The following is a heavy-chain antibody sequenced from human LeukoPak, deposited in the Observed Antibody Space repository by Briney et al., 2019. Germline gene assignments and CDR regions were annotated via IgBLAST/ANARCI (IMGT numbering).Heavy chain of an antibody. CDR1: GDSIRSYY. D-gene: IGHD6-19*01. V-gene: IGHV4-4*07. J-gene: IGHJ4*02. CDR2: IQTSGTT. CDR3: ARDKGSGWFDY. Sequence: PSETLSLTCTVSGDSIRSYYWGWIRQPAGKGLEWIGRIQTSGTTNYNPSLKSRLSMSVDTSKKQFSLRLSSLTAADTAVYYCARDKGSGWFDYWGQGTLVTVSS.